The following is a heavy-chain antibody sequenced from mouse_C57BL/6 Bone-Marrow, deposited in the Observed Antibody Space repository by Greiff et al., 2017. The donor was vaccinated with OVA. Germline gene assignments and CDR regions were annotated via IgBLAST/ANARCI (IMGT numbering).Heavy chain of an antibody. CDR2: INPGSGGT. V-gene: IGHV1-54*01. CDR3: ARSKEFFDY. J-gene: IGHJ2*01. Sequence: QVQLQQSGAELVRPGTSVKVSCKASGYAFTNYLIEWVKQRPGQGLEWIGVINPGSGGTNYNEKFKGKATLTADKSSSTAYMQLSSLTSEGSAVYFCARSKEFFDYWGQGTTLTVSS. CDR1: GYAFTNYL.